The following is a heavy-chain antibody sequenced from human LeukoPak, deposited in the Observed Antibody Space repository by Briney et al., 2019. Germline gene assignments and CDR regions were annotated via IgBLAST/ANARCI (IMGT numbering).Heavy chain of an antibody. CDR3: AREDGDYVKDC. CDR1: GGSISSSSYY. D-gene: IGHD4-17*01. CDR2: VYYSGST. J-gene: IGHJ4*01. Sequence: PSETLSLTCTVSGGSISSSSYYWAWIRQPPGKGLEWIGNVYYSGSTYYNTSLKSRVTISVDTSKNQFSLKLSSVTAADTAVYYCAREDGDYVKDCWGHGTLVTVSS. V-gene: IGHV4-39*02.